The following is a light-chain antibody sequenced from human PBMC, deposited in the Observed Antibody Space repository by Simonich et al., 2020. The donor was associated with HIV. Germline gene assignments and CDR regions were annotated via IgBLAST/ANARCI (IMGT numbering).Light chain of an antibody. V-gene: IGLV2-11*01. CDR3: CSYAGSNVV. Sequence: QSALTPPASVFGSPGQSIPIPCTGTRSDVGGYNYVSWYQQNPGKAPKLMFYDVSKGPSGVPDRFSGSKSGNTASLTISGLQAEDEADYYCCSYAGSNVVFGGGTKLTVL. J-gene: IGLJ2*01. CDR1: RSDVGGYNY. CDR2: DVS.